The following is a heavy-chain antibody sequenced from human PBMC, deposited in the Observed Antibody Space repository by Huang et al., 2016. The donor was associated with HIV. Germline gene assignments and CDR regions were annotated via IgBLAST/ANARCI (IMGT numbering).Heavy chain of an antibody. V-gene: IGHV1-69*01. CDR2: IIPIFGTA. J-gene: IGHJ6*02. Sequence: QVQLVQSGAEVKKPGSSVKVSCKASGGTFSSYAISWVRQAPGQGLEWMGGIIPIFGTANYAQKCQGRVTITADESTSTAYMELSSLRSEDTAVYYCARVPPPVAIYYYYGMDVWGQGTTVTVSS. CDR3: ARVPPPVAIYYYYGMDV. CDR1: GGTFSSYA. D-gene: IGHD6-19*01.